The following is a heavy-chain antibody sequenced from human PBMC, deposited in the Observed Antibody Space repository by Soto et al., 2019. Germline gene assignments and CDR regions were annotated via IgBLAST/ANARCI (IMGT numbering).Heavy chain of an antibody. CDR1: GLILSGYT. V-gene: IGHV3-21*01. CDR2: ITSSSSYI. Sequence: EVQLVESGGGLVKPGGSLRLSCGASGLILSGYTMNWVRQAPGKGLEWVSSITSSSSYIYYADSVKGRFTISRDNAQNSLYLQMSRLRVVDTPVYYCARCYYGSGSYCPTLDYWGQGALVTVSS. CDR3: ARCYYGSGSYCPTLDY. J-gene: IGHJ4*02. D-gene: IGHD3-10*01.